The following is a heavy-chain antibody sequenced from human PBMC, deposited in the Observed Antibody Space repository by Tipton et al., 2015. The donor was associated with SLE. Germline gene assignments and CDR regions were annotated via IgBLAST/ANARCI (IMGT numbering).Heavy chain of an antibody. D-gene: IGHD4-17*01. Sequence: AVSGFTVSSNYMSWVRQAPGKGLEWVSVIYSGGSTYYADSVKGRFTISRDNSKNTLYLQMNSLRAEDTAVYYCARESTVTTSDYWGQGTLVTVSS. CDR3: ARESTVTTSDY. J-gene: IGHJ4*02. V-gene: IGHV3-53*05. CDR1: GFTVSSNY. CDR2: IYSGGST.